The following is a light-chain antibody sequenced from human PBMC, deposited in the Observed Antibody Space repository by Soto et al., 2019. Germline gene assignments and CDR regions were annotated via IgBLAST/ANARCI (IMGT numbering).Light chain of an antibody. V-gene: IGLV4-69*01. CDR2: LNSDGSH. Sequence: QPVLTQSPSASASLGASVKLTCTLSSGHSNYAIAWHQQEAEKGPRYLMKLNSDGSHNKGDGIPDRFSGSSSGAERHLTISSLQSEDEADYYCQTWDTGPVVFVGGTKLTVL. CDR3: QTWDTGPVV. CDR1: SGHSNYA. J-gene: IGLJ2*01.